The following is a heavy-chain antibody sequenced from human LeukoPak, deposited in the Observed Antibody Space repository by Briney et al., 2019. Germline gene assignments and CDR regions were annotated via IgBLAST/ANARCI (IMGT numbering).Heavy chain of an antibody. J-gene: IGHJ4*02. CDR2: IIPILGIA. Sequence: GASVKVSCKASGGTFSSYTISWVRQAPGQGLEWMGRIIPILGIANYAQKLQGRVTITADKSTSTAYMELSSLRSEDTAVYYCAYYYDSSGYYSQFDYWGQGTLVTVSS. V-gene: IGHV1-69*02. D-gene: IGHD3-22*01. CDR3: AYYYDSSGYYSQFDY. CDR1: GGTFSSYT.